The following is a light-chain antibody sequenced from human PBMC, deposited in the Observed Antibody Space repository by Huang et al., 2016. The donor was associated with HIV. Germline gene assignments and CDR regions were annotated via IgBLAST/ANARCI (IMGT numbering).Light chain of an antibody. CDR2: GAS. Sequence: EVVMTQSPATLSVSPGESATLSCRASQNINSNLAWYQQKPGQTPRLLIYGASTRATGIPARFSGSGSGTEFTLTISSLQSEDFAVYYCQQYNNWPPVTFGQGTKLEIK. CDR3: QQYNNWPPVT. J-gene: IGKJ2*01. V-gene: IGKV3-15*01. CDR1: QNINSN.